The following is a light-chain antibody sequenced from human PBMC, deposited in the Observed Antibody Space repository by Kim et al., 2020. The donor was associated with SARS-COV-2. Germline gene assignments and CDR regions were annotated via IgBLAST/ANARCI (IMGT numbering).Light chain of an antibody. CDR2: DVS. CDR1: SSDVGGYNY. J-gene: IGLJ1*01. V-gene: IGLV2-14*03. CDR3: SSYTSSSTPRYV. Sequence: QSVLTQPASVSGSHGQSITISCTGTSSDVGGYNYVSWYQQHPGKAPKLMIYDVSNRPSGVSNRFSGSKSGNTASLTISGLQAEDEADYYCSSYTSSSTPRYVYGTGTKVTAL.